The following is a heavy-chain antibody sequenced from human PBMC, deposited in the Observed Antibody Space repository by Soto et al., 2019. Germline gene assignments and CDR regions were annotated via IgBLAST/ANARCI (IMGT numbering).Heavy chain of an antibody. CDR2: VYYRGRS. J-gene: IGHJ4*02. CDR3: VSQRTSVLTQAYFDY. V-gene: IGHV4-39*01. D-gene: IGHD2-8*01. Sequence: KTSETLSLTCTVSGGSVSNSNYCWGWIRQSPGKGLEWIGSVYYRGRSYSKSSVKSRVTISVDTSKNQFSLNLNSVTASDTAVYYCVSQRTSVLTQAYFDYWGPGALVTVSS. CDR1: GGSVSNSNYC.